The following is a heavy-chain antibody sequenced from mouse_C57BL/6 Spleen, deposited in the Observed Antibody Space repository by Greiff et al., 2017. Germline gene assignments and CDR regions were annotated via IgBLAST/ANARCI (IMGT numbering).Heavy chain of an antibody. CDR3: ADWSNYYFDY. CDR2: ISYDGSN. J-gene: IGHJ2*01. Sequence: EVKLMESGPGLVKPSQSLSLTCSVTGYSITSGYYWNWIRQFPGNKLEWMGYISYDGSNNYNPSLKNRISITRDTSKNQFFLKLNSVTTEDTATYYCADWSNYYFDYWGQGTTLTVAS. V-gene: IGHV3-6*01. D-gene: IGHD2-5*01. CDR1: GYSITSGYY.